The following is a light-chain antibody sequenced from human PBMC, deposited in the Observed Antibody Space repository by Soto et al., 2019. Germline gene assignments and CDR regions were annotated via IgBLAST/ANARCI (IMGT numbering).Light chain of an antibody. V-gene: IGLV2-14*01. Sequence: QSALTQPASVSGSPGQSITISCTGSNSDVGAYNYVSWYQQHPVKAPKFIMYEGSNRPSVVSNRFSGSKSGNTASLTISGLQAEAEADYYCASHGNTRVFGGGTKLTVL. J-gene: IGLJ2*01. CDR2: EGS. CDR3: ASHGNTRV. CDR1: NSDVGAYNY.